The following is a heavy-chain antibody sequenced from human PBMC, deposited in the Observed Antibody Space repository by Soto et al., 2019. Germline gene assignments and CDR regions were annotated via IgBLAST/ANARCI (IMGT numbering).Heavy chain of an antibody. V-gene: IGHV5-10-1*01. J-gene: IGHJ5*02. CDR2: IDPSDSYT. CDR3: ARTIFGVVISHSNWFDP. Sequence: SGESLKISCKGSGYSFTSYWISWVRQMPGKGLEWMGRIDPSDSYTNYSPSFQGHVTISADKSISTAYLQWSSLKASDTAMYYCARTIFGVVISHSNWFDPWGQGTLVTVSS. CDR1: GYSFTSYW. D-gene: IGHD3-3*01.